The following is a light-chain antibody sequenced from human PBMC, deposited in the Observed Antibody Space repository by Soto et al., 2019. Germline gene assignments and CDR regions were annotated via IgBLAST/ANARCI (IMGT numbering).Light chain of an antibody. V-gene: IGLV2-14*01. CDR1: SSDVGDYNS. J-gene: IGLJ1*01. Sequence: QSALTQPASGSGYPGQSITISCTGTSSDVGDYNSVSWYQQHPGKAPKLMIYDVSIRPSGVSSRFSGSKSGNTASLTISGLQAEDEADYYCSSYSSSSTPYVFGSGTKLTVL. CDR3: SSYSSSSTPYV. CDR2: DVS.